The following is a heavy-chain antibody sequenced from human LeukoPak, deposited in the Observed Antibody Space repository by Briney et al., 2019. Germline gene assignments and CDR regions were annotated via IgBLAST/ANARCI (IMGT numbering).Heavy chain of an antibody. D-gene: IGHD2-21*01. J-gene: IGHJ5*02. CDR3: VRDGSDYNNWFDP. CDR2: INGDGSST. CDR1: GFTFSPSW. Sequence: GGSLRLSCAASGFTFSPSWMHWVRQAPGKGLVWVSRINGDGSSTSYGDSVKGRFTISRDNANNSLYLQMNSLRAEDTAVYYCVRDGSDYNNWFDPWGQGTLVTVSS. V-gene: IGHV3-74*01.